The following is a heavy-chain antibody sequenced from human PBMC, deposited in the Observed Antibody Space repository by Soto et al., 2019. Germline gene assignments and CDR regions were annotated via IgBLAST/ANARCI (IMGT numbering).Heavy chain of an antibody. CDR1: GGTFSSYA. CDR3: ASSPLPVDTVMVPIYYYYYGMAV. Sequence: QVQLVQSGAEVKKPGSSVKVSCKASGGTFSSYAISWVRQAPGQGLEWMGGINPIFGTANYEQKFQGRVTIAPDESTSTAYMQLSSLRSEDTAVYSCASSPLPVDTVMVPIYYYYYGMAVWGQVTTVTVSS. J-gene: IGHJ6*02. D-gene: IGHD5-18*01. CDR2: INPIFGTA. V-gene: IGHV1-69*01.